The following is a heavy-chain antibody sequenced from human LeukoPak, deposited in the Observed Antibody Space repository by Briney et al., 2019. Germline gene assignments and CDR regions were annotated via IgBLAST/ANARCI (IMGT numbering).Heavy chain of an antibody. J-gene: IGHJ4*02. CDR2: INHSGST. Sequence: SETLSLTCSVSGGSIRSSSYYWSWIRQPPGKGLEWIGEINHSGSTNYNPSLKSRVTISVDTSKNQFSLKLSSVTAADTAVYYCARAEYYYGSGSNFDYWGQGTLVTVSS. CDR1: GGSIRSSSYY. CDR3: ARAEYYYGSGSNFDY. D-gene: IGHD3-10*01. V-gene: IGHV4-39*07.